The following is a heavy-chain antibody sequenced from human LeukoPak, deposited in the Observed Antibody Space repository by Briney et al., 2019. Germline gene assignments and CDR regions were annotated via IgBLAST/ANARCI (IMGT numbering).Heavy chain of an antibody. CDR1: GFTFSDNY. V-gene: IGHV3-11*01. J-gene: IGHJ6*03. Sequence: GGSLRLSCAASGFTFSDNYMSWIRQAPGKGLEGVSYISSSGSIYYADSVKGRFTISRDNAKNSLYLQMNSLRAEDTALYYCGRGYYLDYYYYYTDVWGKGTTVTVSS. D-gene: IGHD3-22*01. CDR2: ISSSGSI. CDR3: GRGYYLDYYYYYTDV.